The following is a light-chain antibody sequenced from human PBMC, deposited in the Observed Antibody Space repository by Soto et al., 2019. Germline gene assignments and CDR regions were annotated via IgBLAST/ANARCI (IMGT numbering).Light chain of an antibody. CDR1: QGIINW. Sequence: IHVSHSPSTLSASVGDRVTMTCRASQGIINWLAWYQQKPGKAPKLLIYLASTLQSGVPSRFSGSGSGTDFTLTISSLQPDDFASYFCQQTDTIPFTFGQGTRLEIK. V-gene: IGKV1-12*01. J-gene: IGKJ5*01. CDR2: LAS. CDR3: QQTDTIPFT.